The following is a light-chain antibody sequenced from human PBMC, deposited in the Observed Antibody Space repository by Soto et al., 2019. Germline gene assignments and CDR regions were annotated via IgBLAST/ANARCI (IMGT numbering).Light chain of an antibody. Sequence: QSALTQPASVSGSPGQSITISCSGTSSDIGSYDHVAWYQQFPGKSPKLIIYAVSDRPSGVSDRFSGSKSGISASLTISGLQTEDEADYYCISYTDRRSYIFGTGTKVTVX. CDR3: ISYTDRRSYI. CDR1: SSDIGSYDH. CDR2: AVS. J-gene: IGLJ1*01. V-gene: IGLV2-14*01.